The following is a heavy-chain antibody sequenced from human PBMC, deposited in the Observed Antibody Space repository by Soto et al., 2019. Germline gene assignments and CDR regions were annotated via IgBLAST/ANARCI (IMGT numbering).Heavy chain of an antibody. CDR2: ISYDGSNK. V-gene: IGHV3-30*18. CDR1: GFTFSSYC. CDR3: AKRLEGEWLFSSYYYGMDV. D-gene: IGHD3-3*01. Sequence: GGALRLSCAASGFTFSSYCMHWVRQAPGKGQEWVAVISYDGSNKYYADSVKGRFTISRDNSKNTLYLQMNSLRAEDTAVYYCAKRLEGEWLFSSYYYGMDVWGQGTTVTVSS. J-gene: IGHJ6*02.